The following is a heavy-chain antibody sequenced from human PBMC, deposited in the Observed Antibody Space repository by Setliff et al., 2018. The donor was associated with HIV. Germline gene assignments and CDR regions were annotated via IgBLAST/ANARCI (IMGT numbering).Heavy chain of an antibody. J-gene: IGHJ6*02. D-gene: IGHD3-10*01. CDR1: GGSISSHY. Sequence: SETLSLTCSFSGGSISSHYWSWIRQTPGKGLEWIGTIYNAGRISYNPSLRSRVTFSVDPSQNQFSLILRSVTAADTAVYYCARPGSSSSYYAMDVWGQGTTVTSP. CDR2: IYNAGRI. V-gene: IGHV4-59*11. CDR3: ARPGSSSSYYAMDV.